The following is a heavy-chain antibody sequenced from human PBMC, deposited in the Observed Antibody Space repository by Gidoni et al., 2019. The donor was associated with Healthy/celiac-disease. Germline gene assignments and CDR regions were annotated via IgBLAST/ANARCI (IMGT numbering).Heavy chain of an antibody. CDR1: GGTFSSYA. CDR2: IIPIFGTA. Sequence: QVQLVQSGAEVKKHGSAVKVYCKASGGTFSSYAISWVRQAPGQGLEWMGGIIPIFGTAHYAQKFQGRVTITADKSTSTAYMELSSLRSEDTAVYYCASDMSGGAFDIWGQGTMVTVSS. V-gene: IGHV1-69*06. J-gene: IGHJ3*02. CDR3: ASDMSGGAFDI. D-gene: IGHD3-3*01.